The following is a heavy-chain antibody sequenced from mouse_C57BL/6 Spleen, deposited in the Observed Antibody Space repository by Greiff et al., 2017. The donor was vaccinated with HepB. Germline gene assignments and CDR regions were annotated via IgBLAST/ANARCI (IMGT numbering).Heavy chain of an antibody. Sequence: EVQLVESGGGLVKPGGSLKLSCAASGFTFSSYAMSWVRQTPEKRLEWVATISDGGSYTYYPDNVKGRFTISRDNAKNNLYLQMSHLKSEDTAMYYCARDLGTTVVATNFDVWGTGTTVTVSS. D-gene: IGHD1-1*01. CDR2: ISDGGSYT. CDR3: ARDLGTTVVATNFDV. CDR1: GFTFSSYA. V-gene: IGHV5-4*01. J-gene: IGHJ1*03.